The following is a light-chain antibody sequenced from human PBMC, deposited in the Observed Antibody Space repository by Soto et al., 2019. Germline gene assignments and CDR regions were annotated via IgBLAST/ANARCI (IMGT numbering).Light chain of an antibody. J-gene: IGKJ5*01. V-gene: IGKV3-20*01. Sequence: EIVLTQSPGTLSLSPGERATLSCRASQSVSSSYLAWYQQKPGQAPRLLIYGASSRATGIPDRFSGSGSGIAFTLTISRLEPEDFAVYYCRHYGSSPLVTFGQGTRLEIK. CDR2: GAS. CDR3: RHYGSSPLVT. CDR1: QSVSSSY.